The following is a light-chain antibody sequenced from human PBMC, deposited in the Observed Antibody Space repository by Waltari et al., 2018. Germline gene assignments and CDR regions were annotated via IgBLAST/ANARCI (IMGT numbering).Light chain of an antibody. CDR2: KAS. V-gene: IGKV1-5*03. CDR3: QQYSSYST. Sequence: DIQMTQTPSTLSASVGDSVTITCRASHRADGWVAWYQHKPGIAPKLLIYKASTLENGVPSRFSGSGFGTEFALTINSLQADDFATYYCQQYSSYSTFGQGTRVEVK. CDR1: HRADGW. J-gene: IGKJ1*01.